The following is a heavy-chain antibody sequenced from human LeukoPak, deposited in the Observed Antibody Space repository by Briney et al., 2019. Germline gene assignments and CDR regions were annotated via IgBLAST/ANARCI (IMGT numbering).Heavy chain of an antibody. CDR1: GFTFSSYA. V-gene: IGHV3-33*06. J-gene: IGHJ4*02. CDR2: IWYDGSND. Sequence: PGGSLRLSCAASGFTFSSYAMSWVRQAPGKGLEWVALIWYDGSNDQYAESVKGRFTISRDNSKNTLYLQMNSLRIEDTAVYYCAKDAADSRPDYWGQGTLVTVSS. CDR3: AKDAADSRPDY. D-gene: IGHD6-25*01.